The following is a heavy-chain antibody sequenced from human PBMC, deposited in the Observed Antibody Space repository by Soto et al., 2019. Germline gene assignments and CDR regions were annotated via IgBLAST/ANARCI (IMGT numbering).Heavy chain of an antibody. J-gene: IGHJ6*02. CDR2: IYYSGST. D-gene: IGHD6-19*01. CDR3: ARHAGAVAVPYYYYGMDV. CDR1: GGSISSSSYY. Sequence: QLQLQESGPGLVKPSETLSLTCTVSGGSISSSSYYWGWIRQPPGKGLEWIGSIYYSGSTYYNPSLKSRVTISVDTSKNQFSLKLSSVTAADTAVYYCARHAGAVAVPYYYYGMDVWGQGTTVTVSS. V-gene: IGHV4-39*01.